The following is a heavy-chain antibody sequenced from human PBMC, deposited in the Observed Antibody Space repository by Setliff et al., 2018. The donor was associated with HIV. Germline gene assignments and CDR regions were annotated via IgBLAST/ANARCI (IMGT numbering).Heavy chain of an antibody. CDR3: ARLTYYYDTSGPAAAFDI. J-gene: IGHJ3*02. D-gene: IGHD3-22*01. V-gene: IGHV4-34*09. Sequence: SETLSLTCAVYGGSFSGYYWSWIRQPPGKGLEWIGYIYNSGSTYYSPFLQSRLTISVDTSKNQLSLKLTSVTAADTAVYYCARLTYYYDTSGPAAAFDIWGQGTMVTVSS. CDR2: IYNSGST. CDR1: GGSFSGYY.